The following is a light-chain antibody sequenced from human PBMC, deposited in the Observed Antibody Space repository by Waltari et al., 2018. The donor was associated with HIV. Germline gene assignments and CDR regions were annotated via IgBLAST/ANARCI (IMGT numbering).Light chain of an antibody. CDR2: LGS. V-gene: IGKV2-28*01. CDR3: MQALQTIT. CDR1: QSLLHSNKKNY. J-gene: IGKJ5*01. Sequence: DIVMTQSPLSLPVTPGEPASISCKSSQSLLHSNKKNYLDWYLQKPGQSPQLLIYLGSNRASGVPDRSSGSGSGTDFTLKISRVEAEDVGVYYCMQALQTITFGQGTRLEIK.